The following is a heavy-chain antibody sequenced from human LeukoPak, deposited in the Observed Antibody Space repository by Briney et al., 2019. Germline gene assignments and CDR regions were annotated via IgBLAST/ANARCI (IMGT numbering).Heavy chain of an antibody. CDR2: IDASGVNT. CDR1: KFTFSGYA. J-gene: IGHJ5*02. Sequence: GGSLRLSCAASKFTFSGYAMYWVRQAPGKGLEWVSCIDASGVNTYYADSVKGRFTISRDNSRNTLYLQMNSLRAEDTAVYYCAKGSGSGWYGWFDPWGQGTLVTVSS. V-gene: IGHV3-23*01. CDR3: AKGSGSGWYGWFDP. D-gene: IGHD6-19*01.